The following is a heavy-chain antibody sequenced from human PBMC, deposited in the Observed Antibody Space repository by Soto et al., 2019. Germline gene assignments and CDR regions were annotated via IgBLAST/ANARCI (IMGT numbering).Heavy chain of an antibody. CDR1: GGSISSGDHY. J-gene: IGHJ6*02. CDR2: IYYSGST. D-gene: IGHD3-10*01. Sequence: SETLSLTCTVSGGSISSGDHYWSWIRQPPGKGLEWIGEIYYSGSTNYNPSLKSRVTISVDTSKNQFSLKLSSVTAADTAVYYCARVSGIYYYGMDVWGQGTTVTVSS. CDR3: ARVSGIYYYGMDV. V-gene: IGHV4-61*08.